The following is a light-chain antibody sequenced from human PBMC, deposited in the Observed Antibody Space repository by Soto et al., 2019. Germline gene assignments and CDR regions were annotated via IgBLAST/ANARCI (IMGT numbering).Light chain of an antibody. Sequence: QSVLTQPPSASGSPGQSASISCTGTSSDFGGYNYVSWYQQHPGNAPKLIIYEVSKRPSGVPDRFSGSKSGNTASLTVSGLQAEDEADYYCTSYAGSNNLVFAGGTKVTVL. J-gene: IGLJ3*02. CDR1: SSDFGGYNY. CDR3: TSYAGSNNLV. V-gene: IGLV2-8*01. CDR2: EVS.